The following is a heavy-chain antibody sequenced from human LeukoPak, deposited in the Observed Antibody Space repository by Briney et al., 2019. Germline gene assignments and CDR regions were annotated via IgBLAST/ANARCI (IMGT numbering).Heavy chain of an antibody. CDR2: IKQDGSEK. V-gene: IGHV3-7*03. CDR1: GFTFSSYW. D-gene: IGHD3-10*01. J-gene: IGHJ6*04. Sequence: GGSLRLSCAASGFTFSSYWMSWVRQAPGKGLEWVANIKQDGSEKYYVDSVKGRFTISGDNAKNSLYLQMNSLRAEDTAVYYCARDFLYYGSHYYGMDVWGKGTTVTVSS. CDR3: ARDFLYYGSHYYGMDV.